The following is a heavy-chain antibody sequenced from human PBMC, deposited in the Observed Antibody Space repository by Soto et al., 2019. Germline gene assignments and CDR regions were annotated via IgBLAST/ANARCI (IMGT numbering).Heavy chain of an antibody. J-gene: IGHJ4*02. V-gene: IGHV4-38-2*01. CDR1: GYSISSGYY. D-gene: IGHD5-18*01. CDR2: ISHSGST. Sequence: SETLSLTCAVSGYSISSGYYWGWIRQPPGKGLEWIGSISHSGSTYYNPSLKSRVTISVDTSKKQFSLKLTSVTAADTAVYYCARLRSGYSYGLAFDYWGQGTLVTVSS. CDR3: ARLRSGYSYGLAFDY.